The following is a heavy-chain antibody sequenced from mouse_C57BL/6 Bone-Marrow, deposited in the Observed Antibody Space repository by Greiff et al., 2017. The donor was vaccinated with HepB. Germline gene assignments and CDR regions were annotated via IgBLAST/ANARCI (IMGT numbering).Heavy chain of an antibody. CDR1: GFTFSDFY. Sequence: EVNLVESGGGLVQSGRSLRLSCATSGFTFSDFYMEWVRQAPGKGLEWIAASRNKANDYTTEYSASVKGRFIVSRDTSQSILYLQMNALRAEDTANYYCARDARYYYGSSYDAMDYWGQGTSVTVSS. CDR3: ARDARYYYGSSYDAMDY. V-gene: IGHV7-1*01. D-gene: IGHD1-1*01. CDR2: SRNKANDYTT. J-gene: IGHJ4*01.